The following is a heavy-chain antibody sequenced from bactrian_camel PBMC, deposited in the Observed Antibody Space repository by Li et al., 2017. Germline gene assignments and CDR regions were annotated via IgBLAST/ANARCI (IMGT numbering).Heavy chain of an antibody. CDR2: MYSDGGTT. Sequence: QLVESGGGSVQAGGSLTLSCKNFRPVFNRFCMGWFRQVPGKEREGVAAMYSDGGTTYYSESVKGRFTISKDTAKNTLYLQINSLKPEDTAMYYCAADGASKYWYYDWGQGTQVTVS. J-gene: IGHJ4*01. V-gene: IGHV3-3*01. CDR3: AADGASKYWYYD. D-gene: IGHD1*01. CDR1: RPVFNRFC.